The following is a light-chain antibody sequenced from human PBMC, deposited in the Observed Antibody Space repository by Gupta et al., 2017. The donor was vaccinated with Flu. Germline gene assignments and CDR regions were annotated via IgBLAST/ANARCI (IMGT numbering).Light chain of an antibody. CDR1: QSLVDSDGNTY. J-gene: IGKJ2*01. CDR3: RQHTHWPPHT. V-gene: IGKV2-30*01. Sequence: DVVMTQSPLSLPVTLGQPASISCRSSQSLVDSDGNTYLNWFQQRPGQSPRRLIYKVSNRDAGVPDRFSGSGCGTDLTLKISRGEAEDVGVYYCRQHTHWPPHTFGQGTKLEIK. CDR2: KVS.